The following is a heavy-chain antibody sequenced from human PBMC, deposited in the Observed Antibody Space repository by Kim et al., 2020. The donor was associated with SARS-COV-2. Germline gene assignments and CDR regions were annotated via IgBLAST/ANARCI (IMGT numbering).Heavy chain of an antibody. D-gene: IGHD3-9*01. CDR2: IYSGGST. CDR3: ARARVRYFDWLPLDY. J-gene: IGHJ4*02. CDR1: GFTVSSNY. Sequence: GGSLRLSCAASGFTVSSNYMSWVRQAPGKGLEWVSVIYSGGSTYYADSVKGRFTISRDNSKNTLYLQMNSLRAEDTAVYYCARARVRYFDWLPLDYWGQGTLVTVSS. V-gene: IGHV3-53*01.